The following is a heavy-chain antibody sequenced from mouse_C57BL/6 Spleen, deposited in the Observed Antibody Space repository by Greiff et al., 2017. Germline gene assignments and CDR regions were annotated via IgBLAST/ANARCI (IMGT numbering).Heavy chain of an antibody. Sequence: VQLQQSVAELVRPGASVKLSCTASGFNIKNTYMHWVKQRPEQGLEWIGRIDPANGNTTSAPKFQGKATITADTSSNTAYVQHSSLTSEDTAINYWARGEDGYYMDYVDYWGQGTTLTVSS. J-gene: IGHJ2*01. CDR1: GFNIKNTY. V-gene: IGHV14-3*01. CDR3: ARGEDGYYMDYVDY. CDR2: IDPANGNT. D-gene: IGHD2-3*01.